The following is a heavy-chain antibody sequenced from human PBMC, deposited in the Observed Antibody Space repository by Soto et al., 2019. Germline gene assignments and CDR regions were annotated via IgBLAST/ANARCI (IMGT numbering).Heavy chain of an antibody. J-gene: IGHJ6*02. V-gene: IGHV6-1*01. CDR3: AGVTWFRAMDV. CDR2: TYYRSKWSF. D-gene: IGHD3-10*01. CDR1: GDSVSSDTGA. Sequence: SHTLSLTCAISGDSVSSDTGALNWIRQSPSRGLEWLGRTYYRSKWSFDYAISVKSRITIDPDTSKNQFSLHLDSLTPEDTAVYYCAGVTWFRAMDVWGQGTPVTVSS.